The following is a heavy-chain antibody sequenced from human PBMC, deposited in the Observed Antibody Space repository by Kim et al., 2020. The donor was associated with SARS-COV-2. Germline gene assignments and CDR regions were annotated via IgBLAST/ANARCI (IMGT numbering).Heavy chain of an antibody. CDR2: IDPSDSYT. J-gene: IGHJ6*02. CDR1: GYSFTSYW. D-gene: IGHD6-25*01. Sequence: GESLKISCKGSGYSFTSYWISWVRQMPGKGLEWMGRIDPSDSYTNYSPSFQGHVTILADKSISTAYLQWSSLKASDTAMYYCARHGPLYSSEGGGLGMDVWAKGPRSPSP. CDR3: ARHGPLYSSEGGGLGMDV. V-gene: IGHV5-10-1*01.